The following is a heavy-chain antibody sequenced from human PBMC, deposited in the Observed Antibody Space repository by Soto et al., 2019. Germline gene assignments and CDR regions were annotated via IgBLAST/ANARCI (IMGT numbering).Heavy chain of an antibody. CDR2: IYYSGST. V-gene: IGHV4-31*03. J-gene: IGHJ3*02. D-gene: IGHD3-22*01. CDR1: GGSISSSGYY. Sequence: QVQLQESGPGLVKPSQTLSLTCTVSGGSISSSGYYWSWIRQHPGKGLEWIGYIYYSGSTYYNPSLKSRVTISVDTSKNQFSLKLSSVTAADTAVYYCARSITMIVPGAFDIWGQGTMVTVSS. CDR3: ARSITMIVPGAFDI.